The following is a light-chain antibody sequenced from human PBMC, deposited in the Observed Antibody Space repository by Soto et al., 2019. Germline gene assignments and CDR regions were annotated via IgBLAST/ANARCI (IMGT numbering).Light chain of an antibody. J-gene: IGKJ1*01. CDR1: QSISVW. V-gene: IGKV1-5*03. CDR3: QQSYMDPIT. Sequence: DIQMTQSPSTLSGSVGDRVTITCRASQSISVWLAWYQQKAGRAPNLLIYKASRLESGVPSRFSGSGGGTDFTLSISSVQPEDFATYFCQQSYMDPITFGQGTKVDIK. CDR2: KAS.